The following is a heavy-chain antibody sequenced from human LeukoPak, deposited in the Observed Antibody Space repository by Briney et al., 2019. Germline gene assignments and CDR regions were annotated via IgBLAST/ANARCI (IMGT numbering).Heavy chain of an antibody. D-gene: IGHD6-19*01. V-gene: IGHV4-61*02. CDR1: GGSISSGSYY. CDR3: ARFLSGWYGNWFDP. CDR2: IYTSGST. J-gene: IGHJ5*02. Sequence: PSETLSLTCTVSGGSISSGSYYWSWIRQPAGKGLEWIGRIYTSGSTNYNPSLKSRVTMSVDTSKNQFSLKLSSVTAADTAVYYCARFLSGWYGNWFDPWGQGTLVTVSS.